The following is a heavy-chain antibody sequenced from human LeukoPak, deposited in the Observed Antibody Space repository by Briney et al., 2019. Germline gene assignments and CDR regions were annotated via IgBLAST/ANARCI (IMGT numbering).Heavy chain of an antibody. D-gene: IGHD5-24*01. CDR3: ARDFYGYNWVNYLDY. Sequence: GGSLRLSCAASGFTFSSFGMHWVRQAPGKGLEWVSYISSSSSSVSYSDSVKGRFTISRDNAKKSLYLQMNSLRAEDTAVYYCARDFYGYNWVNYLDYWGQGTLVTVSS. V-gene: IGHV3-48*04. CDR1: GFTFSSFG. J-gene: IGHJ4*02. CDR2: ISSSSSSV.